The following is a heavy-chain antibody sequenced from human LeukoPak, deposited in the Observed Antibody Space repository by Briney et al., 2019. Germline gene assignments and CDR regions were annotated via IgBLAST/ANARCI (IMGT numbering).Heavy chain of an antibody. CDR1: GGTFSSYA. CDR2: IIPIFGTA. D-gene: IGHD6-6*01. Sequence: SVKVSCKASGGTFSSYAISWVRQAPGQGLEWMGGIIPIFGTANYAQKFQGRVTITADKSTSTAYMELSSLRSEDTAVYYCARSSSFFYYMDVWGKGTTVTVSS. CDR3: ARSSSFFYYMDV. V-gene: IGHV1-69*06. J-gene: IGHJ6*03.